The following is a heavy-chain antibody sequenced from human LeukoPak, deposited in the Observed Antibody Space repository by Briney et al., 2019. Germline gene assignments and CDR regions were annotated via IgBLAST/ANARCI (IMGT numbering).Heavy chain of an antibody. J-gene: IGHJ4*02. Sequence: SETLSLTCTVSGASVSTGIYYWSWIRQPPGKGLEWIGSIYYSGSTNYNPSLKSRVTISLDTSKNQFSLKLSSVTAADTAVYYCARDRSISWFYYWGQGTLVTVSS. D-gene: IGHD6-13*01. CDR2: IYYSGST. CDR3: ARDRSISWFYY. CDR1: GASVSTGIYY. V-gene: IGHV4-61*01.